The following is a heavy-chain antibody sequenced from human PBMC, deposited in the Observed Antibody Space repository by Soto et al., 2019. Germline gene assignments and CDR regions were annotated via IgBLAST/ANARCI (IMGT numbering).Heavy chain of an antibody. V-gene: IGHV3-33*01. D-gene: IGHD2-2*01. Sequence: QVQLVESGGGVVQPGRSLRLSCAASGFTFSSYGMHWVRQAPGKGLEWMAVIWYDGSNKYYADSVKGRFTISRDNSKNTLYLQMNSLRAEDTAVYYCARAIVVPAAMSSWFDPWGQGTLVTVSS. CDR1: GFTFSSYG. J-gene: IGHJ5*02. CDR3: ARAIVVPAAMSSWFDP. CDR2: IWYDGSNK.